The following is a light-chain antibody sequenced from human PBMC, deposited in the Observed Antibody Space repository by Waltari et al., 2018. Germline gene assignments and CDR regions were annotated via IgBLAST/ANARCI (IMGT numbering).Light chain of an antibody. CDR2: VTS. CDR1: SSNIGAGYG. Sequence: QSVLTQPPSLSGAPGQRVTISCTGISSNIGAGYGVQWYQKFPGTAPQLLIYVTSNRPSGVLVRFSGSKSGISASLAIAGLQAEEEADYYCQSYDSSLRGFYVFGTGTKVTV. CDR3: QSYDSSLRGFYV. V-gene: IGLV1-40*01. J-gene: IGLJ1*01.